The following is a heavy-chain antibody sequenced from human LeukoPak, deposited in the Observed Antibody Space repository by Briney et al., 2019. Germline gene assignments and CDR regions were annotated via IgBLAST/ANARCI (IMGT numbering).Heavy chain of an antibody. CDR3: VRLEGNAFLDY. CDR2: IYPSDSDT. CDR1: GYRFTNYW. V-gene: IGHV5-51*01. Sequence: GESLKISCKGSGYRFTNYWIGWVRQMPGKGLEWMGIIYPSDSDTRYSPSFQGQVTISTDKSISTAYLQWSSLKASDTAMYYCVRLEGNAFLDYWGQGTLVIVSS. D-gene: IGHD4-23*01. J-gene: IGHJ4*02.